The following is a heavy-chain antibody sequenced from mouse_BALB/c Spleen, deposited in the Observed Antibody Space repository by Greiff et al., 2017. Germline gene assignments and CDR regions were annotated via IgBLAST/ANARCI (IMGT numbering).Heavy chain of an antibody. J-gene: IGHJ3*01. CDR3: TRGYGKFAY. CDR2: IDPETGGT. Sequence: QVQLQQSGAELVRPGASVTLSCKASGYTFTDYEMHWVKQTPVHGLEWIGAIDPETGGTAYNQKFKGKATLTADKSSSTAYMELRSLTSEDSAVYYCTRGYGKFAYWGQGTLVTVSA. D-gene: IGHD2-1*01. V-gene: IGHV1-15*01. CDR1: GYTFTDYE.